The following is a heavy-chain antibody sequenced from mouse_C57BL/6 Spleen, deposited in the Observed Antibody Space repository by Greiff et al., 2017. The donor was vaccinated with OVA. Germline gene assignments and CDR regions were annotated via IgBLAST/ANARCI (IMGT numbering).Heavy chain of an antibody. Sequence: EVKVVESGGGLVKPGGSLKLSCAASGFTFSDYGMHWVRQAPEKGLEWVAYISSGSSTIYYADTVKGRFTISRDNAKNTLFLQMTSLRSEDTAMYYCARHGSLYYFDYWGQGTTLTVSS. J-gene: IGHJ2*01. CDR2: ISSGSSTI. CDR3: ARHGSLYYFDY. CDR1: GFTFSDYG. D-gene: IGHD1-1*01. V-gene: IGHV5-17*01.